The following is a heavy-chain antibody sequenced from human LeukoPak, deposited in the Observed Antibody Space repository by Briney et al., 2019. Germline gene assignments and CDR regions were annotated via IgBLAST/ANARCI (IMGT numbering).Heavy chain of an antibody. CDR1: GFTFSSYA. V-gene: IGHV3-23*01. CDR2: TSGSGGST. D-gene: IGHD2-2*01. Sequence: GGSLRLSCAASGFTFSSYAMSWVRQAPGKGLEWVSATSGSGGSTYYADSVKGRFTISRDNSKNTLYLQMNSLRAEDTAVYYCAKPLVVPAAISYYYYYGMDVWGQGTTVTVSS. CDR3: AKPLVVPAAISYYYYYGMDV. J-gene: IGHJ6*02.